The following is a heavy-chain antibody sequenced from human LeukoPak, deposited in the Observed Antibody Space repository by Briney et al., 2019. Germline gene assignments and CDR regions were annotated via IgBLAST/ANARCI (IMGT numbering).Heavy chain of an antibody. CDR2: IYHSGST. D-gene: IGHD1-26*01. Sequence: SETLSLTCTVSGYSISSGYYWGWIRQPPGKGLEWIGSIYHSGSTYYNPSLKSRVTISVDTSKNQFSLKLSSVTAADTAVYYCARDSSYRNWFDPWGQGTLVTVSS. CDR3: ARDSSYRNWFDP. V-gene: IGHV4-38-2*02. CDR1: GYSISSGYY. J-gene: IGHJ5*02.